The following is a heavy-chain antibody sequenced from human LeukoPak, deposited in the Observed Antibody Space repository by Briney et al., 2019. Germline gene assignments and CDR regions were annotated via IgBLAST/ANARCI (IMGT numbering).Heavy chain of an antibody. V-gene: IGHV4-4*02. Sequence: SETLSLTCAVYGGSISSSNWWSWVRQPPGKGLEWIEEVYQTGGTNYNPSLKSRVTILVDTSKNQCSLKLTSVTAADTAVYYCARVPFDTDSYYYYFGMDVWGQGTTVTLSS. D-gene: IGHD2-21*02. CDR1: GGSISSSNW. J-gene: IGHJ6*02. CDR2: VYQTGGT. CDR3: ARVPFDTDSYYYYFGMDV.